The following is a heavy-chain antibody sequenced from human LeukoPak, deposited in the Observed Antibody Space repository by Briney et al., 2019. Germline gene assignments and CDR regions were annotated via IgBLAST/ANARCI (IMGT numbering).Heavy chain of an antibody. CDR1: GYTFTSYA. V-gene: IGHV1-3*01. CDR2: INAGNGNT. Sequence: ASVKVSCKASGYTFTSYAMHWVRQAPGQRLEWMGWINAGNGNTKYSQKFQGRVTITRDTSASTAYMELSSLRCEDTAVYYCARDQRWLAPSDYWGQGTLVTVSS. J-gene: IGHJ4*02. CDR3: ARDQRWLAPSDY. D-gene: IGHD6-19*01.